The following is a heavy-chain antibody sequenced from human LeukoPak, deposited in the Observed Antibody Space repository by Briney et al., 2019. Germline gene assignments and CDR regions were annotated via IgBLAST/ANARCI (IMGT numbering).Heavy chain of an antibody. V-gene: IGHV3-21*04. Sequence: GGSLRLSCAASGFTFSSYSMNWVRQAPGKGLEWVSSISSSSSYIYYADSVKGRFTISRDNAKNSLYLQMNSLRAEDTAVYYCARGYFDWPNWFDPWGQGTLVTVSS. CDR3: ARGYFDWPNWFDP. CDR2: ISSSSSYI. D-gene: IGHD3-9*01. CDR1: GFTFSSYS. J-gene: IGHJ5*02.